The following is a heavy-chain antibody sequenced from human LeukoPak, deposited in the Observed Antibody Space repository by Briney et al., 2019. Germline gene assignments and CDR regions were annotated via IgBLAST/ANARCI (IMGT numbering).Heavy chain of an antibody. J-gene: IGHJ4*02. CDR1: GFTFSSYG. CDR3: AREVGSGSFFDY. CDR2: IWYDGSNK. Sequence: GGSLRLSCAASGFTFSSYGMHWVRQAPGKWLEWVAVIWYDGSNKYYADSVKGRFTISRDNSKNTLYLQMNSLRAEDTAVYYCAREVGSGSFFDYWGQGTLVTVSS. D-gene: IGHD1-26*01. V-gene: IGHV3-33*08.